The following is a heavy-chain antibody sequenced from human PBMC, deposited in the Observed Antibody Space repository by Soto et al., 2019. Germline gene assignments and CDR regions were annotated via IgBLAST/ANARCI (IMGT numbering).Heavy chain of an antibody. CDR3: ARDFRGNIAVAGEQIDY. CDR2: INPSGGST. D-gene: IGHD6-19*01. Sequence: QVQLVQSGAEVKKPGASVKVSCKASGYTFTSYYMHWVRQAPGQGLEWMGIINPSGGSTSYAQKFQGRVTMTRDTSTSTVYMELSSLRSEDTAVYYCARDFRGNIAVAGEQIDYWGQGTLVTVSS. V-gene: IGHV1-46*03. CDR1: GYTFTSYY. J-gene: IGHJ4*02.